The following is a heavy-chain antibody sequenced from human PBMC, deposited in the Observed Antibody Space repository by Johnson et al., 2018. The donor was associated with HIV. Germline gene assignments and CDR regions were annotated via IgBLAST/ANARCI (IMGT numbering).Heavy chain of an antibody. CDR3: ARREKGRITVILGAFDI. V-gene: IGHV3-30*04. CDR2: ISYGGGKK. J-gene: IGHJ3*02. D-gene: IGHD3-22*01. Sequence: QVQLVESGGGVVQPGRSLRLSCAASGFTFSSYAMHWVRQALGKGLEWVAVISYGGGKKYYADSVKGRFTISRDNSKNTQYLQMNSLRAEDTAVYFCARREKGRITVILGAFDIWGQGTMVTVSS. CDR1: GFTFSSYA.